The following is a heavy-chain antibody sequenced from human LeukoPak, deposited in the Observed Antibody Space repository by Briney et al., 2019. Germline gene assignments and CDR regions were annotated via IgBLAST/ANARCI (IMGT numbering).Heavy chain of an antibody. J-gene: IGHJ4*02. CDR3: ARGQPSCGGDCYST. Sequence: PSETLSLTCTVSGGSISTYYWSWIRQPPGKGLEWIGYIYHTGSTNYNPSLKGRVTMSVDTPKNLLSLNLTSVTAADTAVYYCARGQPSCGGDCYSTWGQGTLVTVSS. V-gene: IGHV4-59*01. CDR1: GGSISTYY. CDR2: IYHTGST. D-gene: IGHD2-21*02.